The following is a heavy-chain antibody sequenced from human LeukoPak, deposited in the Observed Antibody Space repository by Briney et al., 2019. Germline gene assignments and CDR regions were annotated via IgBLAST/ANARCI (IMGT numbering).Heavy chain of an antibody. J-gene: IGHJ3*02. Sequence: SVKVSCKASGGTFSSYTTSWVRQAPGQGLEWMGRIIPILGIANYAQKFQGRVTITADKSTSTAYMELSSLRSEDTAVYYCARREPTDAFDIWGQGTMVTVSS. D-gene: IGHD1-14*01. CDR1: GGTFSSYT. CDR2: IIPILGIA. V-gene: IGHV1-69*02. CDR3: ARREPTDAFDI.